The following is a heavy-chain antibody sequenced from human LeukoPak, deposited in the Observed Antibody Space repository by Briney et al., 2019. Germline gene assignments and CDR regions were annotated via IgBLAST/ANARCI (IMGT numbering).Heavy chain of an antibody. D-gene: IGHD1-14*01. CDR2: IYIGGTI. J-gene: IGHJ4*02. Sequence: GGSLRLSCAAPGITVSSNHMSWVRQAPGQGLEWVSVIYIGGTIYYADSVKGRFTISRDNSQNTVYLEMHSLRAEDTAVYYCARDGVNHYYDCWGQGTLVTVST. CDR3: ARDGVNHYYDC. V-gene: IGHV3-66*01. CDR1: GITVSSNH.